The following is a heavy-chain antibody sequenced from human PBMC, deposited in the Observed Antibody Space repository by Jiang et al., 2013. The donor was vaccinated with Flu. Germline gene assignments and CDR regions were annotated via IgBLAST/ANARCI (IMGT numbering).Heavy chain of an antibody. D-gene: IGHD6-13*01. J-gene: IGHJ3*02. Sequence: DGSNKYYADSVKGRFTISRDNSKNTLYLQMNSLRAEDTAVYYCANTQQTGYAFDIWGQGTMVTVSS. CDR3: ANTQQTGYAFDI. CDR2: DGSNK. V-gene: IGHV3-30*07.